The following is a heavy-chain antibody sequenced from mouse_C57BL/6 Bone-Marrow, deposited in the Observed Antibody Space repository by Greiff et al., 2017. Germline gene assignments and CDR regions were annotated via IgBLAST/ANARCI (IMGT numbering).Heavy chain of an antibody. CDR3: ARRGITPFAY. J-gene: IGHJ3*01. V-gene: IGHV5-6*01. Sequence: EVKLMESGGDLVKPGGSLKLSCAASGFTFSSYGMSWVRQTPDKRLEWVATISSGGSYTYYPDSVKGRFTISRDNAKNTLYLQMSSLKSEDTAMXYCARRGITPFAYWGQGTLVTVSA. D-gene: IGHD2-4*01. CDR1: GFTFSSYG. CDR2: ISSGGSYT.